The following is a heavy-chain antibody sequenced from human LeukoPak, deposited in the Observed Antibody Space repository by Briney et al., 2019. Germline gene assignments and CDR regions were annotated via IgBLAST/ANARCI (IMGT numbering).Heavy chain of an antibody. CDR3: ARRAITFGGVIVPFDY. V-gene: IGHV4-30-2*01. D-gene: IGHD3-16*02. Sequence: PSQTLSLTCAVSGGSISSGGYSWSWIRQPPGKGLEWIGYIYHSGSTYYNPSLKSRVTISVDRSKNQFSLKLSSVTAADTAVYYCARRAITFGGVIVPFDYWGQGTLVTVSS. CDR1: GGSISSGGYS. CDR2: IYHSGST. J-gene: IGHJ4*02.